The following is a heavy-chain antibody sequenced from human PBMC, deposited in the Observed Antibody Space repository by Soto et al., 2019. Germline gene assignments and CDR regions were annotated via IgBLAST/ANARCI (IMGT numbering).Heavy chain of an antibody. V-gene: IGHV4-30-4*01. Sequence: PSETLSLTCSVSGGSISSGDYYWNWIRQPPGKGLEWIGHIYYSGSTYYNSSLKSRVTISLDTSKNQFSLKLSSVTAADTAVYYCARSVFPWGQGTLVTVS. CDR1: GGSISSGDYY. CDR2: IYYSGST. CDR3: ARSVFP. J-gene: IGHJ5*02.